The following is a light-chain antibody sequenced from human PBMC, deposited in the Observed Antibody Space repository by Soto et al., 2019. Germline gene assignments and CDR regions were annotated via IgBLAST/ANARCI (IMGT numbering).Light chain of an antibody. CDR2: QDS. J-gene: IGLJ1*01. V-gene: IGLV3-1*01. Sequence: SYELTQPPSVSVSPGQTASITCSGDKLGDKYACWYQQKPGQSPVLVIYQDSKRPSGITGRFSGSNSGNTATLTISGTQAMDEADYYCQAWDSSTGVFGTGTKLTVL. CDR3: QAWDSSTGV. CDR1: KLGDKY.